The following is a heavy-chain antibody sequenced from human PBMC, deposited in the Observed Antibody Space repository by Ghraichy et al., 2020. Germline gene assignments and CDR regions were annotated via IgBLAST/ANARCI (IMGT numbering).Heavy chain of an antibody. J-gene: IGHJ4*02. CDR3: AKDFTGSFY. CDR2: ISGSGDKT. D-gene: IGHD1-26*01. Sequence: SCAASGFSFSSTAMSWVRQAPGRGLEWLSGISGSGDKTHYADSVKGRFVISRDNSKNTLYLQTSSLRAEDTAVYYCAKDFTGSFYGGQGTLVTVSS. CDR1: GFSFSSTA. V-gene: IGHV3-23*01.